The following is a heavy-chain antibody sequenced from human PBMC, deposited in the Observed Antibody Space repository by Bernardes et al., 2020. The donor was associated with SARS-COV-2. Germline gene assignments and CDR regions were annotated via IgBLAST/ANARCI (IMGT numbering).Heavy chain of an antibody. D-gene: IGHD6-13*01. CDR2: IKQDGSDQ. V-gene: IGHV3-7*01. J-gene: IGHJ6*02. Sequence: GSLRLSCAASGFTLSSYWMTWVRQAPGKGLEWVANIKQDGSDQYYVDSVKGRFTISRDNAKNSLYLQMNSLRAEDTAVYYCVRDLRYSSSWSTYFYGLDVWGQGTTVTVSS. CDR3: VRDLRYSSSWSTYFYGLDV. CDR1: GFTLSSYW.